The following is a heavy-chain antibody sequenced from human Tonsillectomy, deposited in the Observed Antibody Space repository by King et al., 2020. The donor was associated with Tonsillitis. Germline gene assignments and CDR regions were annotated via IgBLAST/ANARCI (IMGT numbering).Heavy chain of an antibody. Sequence: VQLQQWGAGLLKPSETLSLTYTVYGGSFSDYYCSWIRQPPGTGLTGIGKSNQSGRTNYKPSLKIRVTISVDTSKRKFSLKLSSVTAADTAVYYCARERYSSGWYKGKIDYWGQGTLVTVSS. J-gene: IGHJ4*02. CDR2: SNQSGRT. CDR1: GGSFSDYY. D-gene: IGHD6-19*01. V-gene: IGHV4-34*01. CDR3: ARERYSSGWYKGKIDY.